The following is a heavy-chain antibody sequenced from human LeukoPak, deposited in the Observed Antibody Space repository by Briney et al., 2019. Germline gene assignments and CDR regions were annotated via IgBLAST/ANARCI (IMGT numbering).Heavy chain of an antibody. CDR2: ISASGRST. J-gene: IGHJ6*02. Sequence: PGGSLRLSCAASGFTFDSYVMTWVRQAPGKGLEWVSGISASGRSTYYADSVKGRFTISRDNSKNTLYLQMNSLRAEDTAVYYCAKEGGSGSYHSYYYYYGMDVWGQGTTVTVSS. D-gene: IGHD3-10*01. CDR3: AKEGGSGSYHSYYYYYGMDV. CDR1: GFTFDSYV. V-gene: IGHV3-23*01.